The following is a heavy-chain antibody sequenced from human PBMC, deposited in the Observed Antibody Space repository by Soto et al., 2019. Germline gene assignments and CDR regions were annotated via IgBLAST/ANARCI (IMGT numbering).Heavy chain of an antibody. J-gene: IGHJ4*02. CDR1: GFTFSSYA. V-gene: IGHV3-23*01. D-gene: IGHD3-3*01. CDR3: AKDLNRYYDFWSGYYSPDY. CDR2: ISGSGGST. Sequence: GGSLRLSCAASGFTFSSYAMSWVRQAPGKGLEWVSAISGSGGSTYYAASVKGRFTISRDNSKKTLYLQMNSLRAEDTAVYYCAKDLNRYYDFWSGYYSPDYWGQGTLVTVSS.